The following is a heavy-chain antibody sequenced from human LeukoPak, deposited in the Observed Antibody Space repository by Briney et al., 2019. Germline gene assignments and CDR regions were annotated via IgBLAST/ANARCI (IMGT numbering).Heavy chain of an antibody. J-gene: IGHJ4*02. D-gene: IGHD3-10*01. CDR3: ARDGRLTIFVRGIITEGSPPKN. V-gene: IGHV1-2*02. Sequence: GASVKVSCKASGYTFTDSYMHWVRQAPGQGLEWMGWINPKTSGTNYAQRFQGRVTMTRDTSIRTAYMELNSLRSDDTAVYYCARDGRLTIFVRGIITEGSPPKNWGQGTLVTVSS. CDR2: INPKTSGT. CDR1: GYTFTDSY.